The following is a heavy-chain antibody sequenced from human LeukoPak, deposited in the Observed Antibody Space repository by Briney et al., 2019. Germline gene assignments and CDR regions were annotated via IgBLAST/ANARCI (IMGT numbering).Heavy chain of an antibody. CDR1: GGSISSYY. CDR3: ARDRSYNYFPGAFDI. V-gene: IGHV4-59*01. D-gene: IGHD2/OR15-2a*01. CDR2: IYYSGST. J-gene: IGHJ3*02. Sequence: KPSETLSLTCTVSGGSISSYYWSWIRQPPGKGLEWIGYIYYSGSTNYNPSLKSRVTISVDTSKNQFSLKLSSVTAADTAVYYCARDRSYNYFPGAFDIWGQGTMVTVSS.